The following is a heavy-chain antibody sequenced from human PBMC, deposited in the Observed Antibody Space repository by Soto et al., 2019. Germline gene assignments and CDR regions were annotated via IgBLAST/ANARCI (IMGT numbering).Heavy chain of an antibody. CDR1: GFTFNSYA. CDR2: ISGSGGST. J-gene: IGHJ6*02. D-gene: IGHD2-2*01. CDR3: AKGRALGVLVPAVTWNYYYYGMDV. V-gene: IGHV3-23*01. Sequence: PGGSLRLSCAVSGFTFNSYAMNWVRQAPGKGLEWVSAISGSGGSTYYADSVKGRFTISRDNSKNTLYLQMNSLRAEDTAVYYCAKGRALGVLVPAVTWNYYYYGMDVWGQGTTVTVSS.